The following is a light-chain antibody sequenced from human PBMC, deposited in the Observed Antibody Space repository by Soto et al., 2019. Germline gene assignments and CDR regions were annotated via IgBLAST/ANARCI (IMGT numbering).Light chain of an antibody. J-gene: IGKJ5*01. V-gene: IGKV3-15*01. Sequence: EIVLTQPPSTLCSSPGHSATLSCSASQSVSSNLAWYQQKPGQAPRLLIYGASTRATGIPARFSGSGSGTEFTLTISSLQSEDFAVYYCQQYNNWPPITFGQGTRLEI. CDR2: GAS. CDR3: QQYNNWPPIT. CDR1: QSVSSN.